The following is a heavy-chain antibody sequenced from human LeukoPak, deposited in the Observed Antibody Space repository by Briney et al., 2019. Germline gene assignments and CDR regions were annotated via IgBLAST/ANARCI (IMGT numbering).Heavy chain of an antibody. CDR3: ARDYYCSGTSCPNYYGMHV. CDR1: GFTFSSYS. D-gene: IGHD2-2*01. Sequence: GGSLRLSCAASGFTFSSYSMNWVRQAPGMGLEWVSYITGSTSTIYYADSVKGRFTISRDNAKNSLYLQMNSLRDEDTAVYYCARDYYCSGTSCPNYYGMHVWRQGTTVTVSS. CDR2: ITGSTSTI. J-gene: IGHJ6*02. V-gene: IGHV3-48*02.